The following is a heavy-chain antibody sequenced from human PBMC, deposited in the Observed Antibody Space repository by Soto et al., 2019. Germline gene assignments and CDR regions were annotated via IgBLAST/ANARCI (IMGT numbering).Heavy chain of an antibody. D-gene: IGHD6-13*01. Sequence: QVQLEESGGGVVQPGRSLRLSCAASGFSFSIYGMHWVRQAPGQGLEWMAGIWHDGSNKYYADSVKGRFTISRDESKNTFHLQMRRQRPEHKAVYYCARVSGYQVQLGQHLPDSWGQGTLVTVSS. CDR3: ARVSGYQVQLGQHLPDS. CDR1: GFSFSIYG. J-gene: IGHJ1*01. CDR2: IWHDGSNK. V-gene: IGHV3-33*01.